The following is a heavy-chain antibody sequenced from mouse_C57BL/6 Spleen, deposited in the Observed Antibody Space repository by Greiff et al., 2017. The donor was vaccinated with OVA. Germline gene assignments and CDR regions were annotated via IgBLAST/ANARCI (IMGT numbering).Heavy chain of an antibody. V-gene: IGHV1-18*01. CDR3: ARRGGLRRKADYFDY. CDR2: INPNNGGT. D-gene: IGHD2-4*01. CDR1: GYTFTDYN. Sequence: EVKLQESGPELVKPGASVKIPCKASGYTFTDYNMDWVKQSHGKSLEWIGDINPNNGGTIYNQKFKGKATLTVDKSSSTAYMELRSLTSEDTAVYYWARRGGLRRKADYFDYWGQGTTLTVSS. J-gene: IGHJ2*01.